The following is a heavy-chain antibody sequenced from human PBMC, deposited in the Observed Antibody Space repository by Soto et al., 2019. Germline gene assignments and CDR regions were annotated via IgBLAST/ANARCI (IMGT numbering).Heavy chain of an antibody. D-gene: IGHD1-20*01. J-gene: IGHJ5*02. CDR2: LNPNSGNT. V-gene: IGHV1-8*01. CDR1: GYIFSTYD. Sequence: QVQLVQSGAEVKQPGASVKVSCKASGYIFSTYDINWVRQAPGQGLEWMGWLNPNSGNTGYAQKFQGRVTMTRNTSINTAYMELSSLGSEDTAVYYCARDHRYNWNDEGWFDPWGQGTLVTVSS. CDR3: ARDHRYNWNDEGWFDP.